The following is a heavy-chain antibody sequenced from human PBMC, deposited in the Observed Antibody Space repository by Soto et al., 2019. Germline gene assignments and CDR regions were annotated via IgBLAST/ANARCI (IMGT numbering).Heavy chain of an antibody. CDR2: IIPIFGTA. Sequence: SVKVSCKASGGTFSSYAISWVRQAPGQGLEWMGGIIPIFGTANYAQKFQGRVTITADESTSTAYMELSSLRSEDTAVYYCARCGYYYDSSGYLDYWGQGTLVTVSS. CDR1: GGTFSSYA. J-gene: IGHJ4*02. CDR3: ARCGYYYDSSGYLDY. D-gene: IGHD3-22*01. V-gene: IGHV1-69*13.